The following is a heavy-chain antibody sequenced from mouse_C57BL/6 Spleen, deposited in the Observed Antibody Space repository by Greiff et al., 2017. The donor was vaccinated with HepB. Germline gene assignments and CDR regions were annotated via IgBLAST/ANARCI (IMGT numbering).Heavy chain of an antibody. CDR2: ISNGGGST. Sequence: EVKLVESGGGLVQPGGSLKLSCAASGFTFSDYYMYWVRQTPEKRLEWVAYISNGGGSTYYPDTVKGRFTISRDNAKNTLYLQMSRLKSEDTAMYYCARHDTTVPFAYWGQWTLVTVSA. CDR1: GFTFSDYY. J-gene: IGHJ3*01. CDR3: ARHDTTVPFAY. D-gene: IGHD1-1*01. V-gene: IGHV5-12*01.